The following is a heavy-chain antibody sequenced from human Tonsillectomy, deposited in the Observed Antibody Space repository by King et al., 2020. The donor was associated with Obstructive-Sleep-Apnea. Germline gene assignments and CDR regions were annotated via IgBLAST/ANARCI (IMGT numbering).Heavy chain of an antibody. J-gene: IGHJ4*02. D-gene: IGHD6-13*01. CDR3: ARYAYAAVGSTDYFDY. CDR1: GYTFTSYG. CDR2: ISVYNGDT. Sequence: VQLVESGVEVKKPGASVKVSCRASGYTFTSYGITWVRLAPGQGLEWMGWISVYNGDTKYAQKFQGRVTMTTDTSTNTAYMELRSLRSDDTAVYYCARYAYAAVGSTDYFDYWDQGTQVTVSS. V-gene: IGHV1-18*04.